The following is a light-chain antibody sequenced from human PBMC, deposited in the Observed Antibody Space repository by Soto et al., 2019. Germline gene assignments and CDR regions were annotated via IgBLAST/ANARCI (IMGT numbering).Light chain of an antibody. Sequence: DIQMTQSPSTLSASVGDRVTITCRASQSISSWLAWYQQKPGKAPKLLIYDASSLESGVPLRFSGSGSGTEFALTISSLQPDDFATYYCHQYNSYLRTFGQGTKVEIK. CDR1: QSISSW. CDR3: HQYNSYLRT. J-gene: IGKJ1*01. CDR2: DAS. V-gene: IGKV1-5*01.